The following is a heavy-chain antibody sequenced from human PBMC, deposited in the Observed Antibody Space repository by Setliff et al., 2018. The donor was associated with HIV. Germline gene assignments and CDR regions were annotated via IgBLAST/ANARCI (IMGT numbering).Heavy chain of an antibody. Sequence: GGSLRLSCAASGFTFSSYGMHWVRQAPGKGLEWVAVIWYDGSNKYYADSVKGRFTISRDNSKNTLYLQMNSLRAEDTAVYYCARDLDIVVVPAAPSLFYWGQGTLVTVSS. V-gene: IGHV3-33*01. CDR2: IWYDGSNK. CDR3: ARDLDIVVVPAAPSLFY. D-gene: IGHD2-2*03. CDR1: GFTFSSYG. J-gene: IGHJ4*02.